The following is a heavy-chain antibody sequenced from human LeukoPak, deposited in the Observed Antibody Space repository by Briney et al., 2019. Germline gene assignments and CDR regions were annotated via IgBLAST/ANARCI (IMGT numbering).Heavy chain of an antibody. J-gene: IGHJ4*02. CDR2: ISWNSGSI. D-gene: IGHD3-3*01. V-gene: IGHV3-9*01. CDR3: AKDVRGYYDFWSGYYVEGYYFDY. CDR1: GFTFDDYA. Sequence: GGSLRLSCAASGFTFDDYAMHWVRQAPGKGLEWVSGISWNSGSIGYADSVKGRFTISRDNAKNSLYLQMNSLRAEDTALYYCAKDVRGYYDFWSGYYVEGYYFDYWGQGTLVTVSS.